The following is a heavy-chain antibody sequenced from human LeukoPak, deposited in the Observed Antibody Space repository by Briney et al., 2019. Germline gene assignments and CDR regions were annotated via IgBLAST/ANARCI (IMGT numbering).Heavy chain of an antibody. CDR1: GGSISSYY. CDR3: ARTTGYTSGWYSDY. Sequence: SETLSLTCTVSGGSISSYYWSWIRQPPGKGLEWIGYFYYSGSTNYNPSLKSRVTISVDTSKNQFSLKLSSVTAADTAVYYCARTTGYTSGWYSDYWGQGTLVTVSS. CDR2: FYYSGST. V-gene: IGHV4-59*01. D-gene: IGHD6-19*01. J-gene: IGHJ4*02.